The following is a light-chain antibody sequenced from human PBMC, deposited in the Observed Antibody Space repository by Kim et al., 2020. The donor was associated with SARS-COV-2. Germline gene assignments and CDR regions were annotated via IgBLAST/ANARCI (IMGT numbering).Light chain of an antibody. J-gene: IGLJ2*01. CDR3: QSADSSGTVV. Sequence: VSPGQTSRITCSGDALPKQYAYWYQQKPGQAPVLVIYKDSERPSGIPERFSGSSSGTTVTLTISGVQAEDEADYYCQSADSSGTVVFGGGTQLTVL. V-gene: IGLV3-25*03. CDR1: ALPKQY. CDR2: KDS.